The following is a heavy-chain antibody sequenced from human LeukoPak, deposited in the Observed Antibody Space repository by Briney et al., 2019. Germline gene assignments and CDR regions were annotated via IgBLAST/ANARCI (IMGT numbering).Heavy chain of an antibody. CDR1: GFAFSSYA. CDR3: AKGSYYDSSGSFYFDY. CDR2: ISGSGDNT. J-gene: IGHJ4*02. V-gene: IGHV3-23*01. Sequence: GGSLRLSCAASGFAFSSYAMSWVRQAPGKGLEWVSGISGSGDNTHYADSVKGRFTISRDNSKNTLYVQVNSLGTEDTAAYYCAKGSYYDSSGSFYFDYWGQGTLVTVSS. D-gene: IGHD3-22*01.